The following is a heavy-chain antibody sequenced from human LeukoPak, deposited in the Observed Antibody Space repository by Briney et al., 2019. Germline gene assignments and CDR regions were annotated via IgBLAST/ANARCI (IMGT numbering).Heavy chain of an antibody. CDR1: GGSISSYY. D-gene: IGHD4-17*01. Sequence: SETLSLTCTVSGGSISSYYWSWIPQPAGKGLEWIGRIYTSGSTNYNPSLKSRVTMSVDTSKNQLSLKLSSVTAADTAVYYCARGGDYVKGFDPWGQGTLVTVSS. CDR2: IYTSGST. CDR3: ARGGDYVKGFDP. J-gene: IGHJ5*02. V-gene: IGHV4-4*07.